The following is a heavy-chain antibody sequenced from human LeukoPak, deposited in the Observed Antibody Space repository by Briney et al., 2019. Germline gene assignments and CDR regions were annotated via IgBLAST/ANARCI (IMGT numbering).Heavy chain of an antibody. CDR3: AKDLGYCSGGSCLALDY. J-gene: IGHJ4*02. CDR2: ISSSGGST. CDR1: GFTFSSYA. D-gene: IGHD2-15*01. V-gene: IGHV3-23*01. Sequence: GGSLRLSCAASGFTFSSYAMSWVRQAPGKGLEWVSAISSSGGSTYYADSVKGRFTISRDNSKNTLYLQMNSLRAEDTAVYYCAKDLGYCSGGSCLALDYWGQGTLVTVSS.